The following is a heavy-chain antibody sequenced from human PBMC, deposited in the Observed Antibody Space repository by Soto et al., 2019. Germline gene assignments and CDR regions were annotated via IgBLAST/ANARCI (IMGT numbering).Heavy chain of an antibody. D-gene: IGHD4-17*01. J-gene: IGHJ6*02. Sequence: SETLSLTCTVSGGSISTYYWNWIRHPPGKGLEWIGYIYYTGSTFNNPSLKSRVSISIDTSKTQFSLKLSSVTAADTAVYYCARIHFGDEPSYYYYGMDVWGQGTTVTVSS. CDR1: GGSISTYY. CDR3: ARIHFGDEPSYYYYGMDV. CDR2: IYYTGST. V-gene: IGHV4-59*08.